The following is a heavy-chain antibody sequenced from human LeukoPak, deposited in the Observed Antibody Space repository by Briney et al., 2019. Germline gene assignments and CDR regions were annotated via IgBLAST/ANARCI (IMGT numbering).Heavy chain of an antibody. Sequence: EASVKVSCEASGYTFTSYGISWVRQAPGQGLEWMGWISAYNGNTNYAQKLQGRVTMTTNTSTSTAYMELRSLRSDDTAVYYCARDEDSSGWYLIDYWGQGTLVTVSS. CDR1: GYTFTSYG. J-gene: IGHJ4*02. CDR3: ARDEDSSGWYLIDY. D-gene: IGHD6-19*01. V-gene: IGHV1-18*01. CDR2: ISAYNGNT.